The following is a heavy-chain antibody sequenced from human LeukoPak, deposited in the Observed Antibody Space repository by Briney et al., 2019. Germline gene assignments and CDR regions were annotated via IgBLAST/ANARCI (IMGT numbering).Heavy chain of an antibody. CDR2: VYYRGST. J-gene: IGHJ6*02. Sequence: SETLSLTCTVSGGSISSYWSWIRQPPGRRLEWIGYVYYRGSTTYSPSLKSRVTISVDTSKNHFSLKLSSVTAADTAVYYCARSGYSSGGSWYPSYSYSPYYYYGLDVWGQGTTVTVSS. D-gene: IGHD2-15*01. CDR1: GGSISSY. V-gene: IGHV4-59*01. CDR3: ARSGYSSGGSWYPSYSYSPYYYYGLDV.